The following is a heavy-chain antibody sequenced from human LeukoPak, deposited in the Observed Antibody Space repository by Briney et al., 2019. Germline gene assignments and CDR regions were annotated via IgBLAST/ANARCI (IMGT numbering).Heavy chain of an antibody. CDR1: GFTFSSYA. J-gene: IGHJ3*02. Sequence: GGSLRLSCAASGFTFSSYAMSWVRQAPGKGLEWVSAISGSGGSTYYADSVKGRFTISRDNAKNSLYLQMNSLRAEDTALYYCAKESYGGNSEYAFDIWGQGTMVTVSS. CDR2: ISGSGGST. CDR3: AKESYGGNSEYAFDI. D-gene: IGHD4-23*01. V-gene: IGHV3-23*01.